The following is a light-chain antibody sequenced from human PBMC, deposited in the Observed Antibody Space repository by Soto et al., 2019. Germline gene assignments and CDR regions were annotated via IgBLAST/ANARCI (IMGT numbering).Light chain of an antibody. J-gene: IGKJ5*01. CDR2: WAS. V-gene: IGKV4-1*01. CDR1: QPVLRSSNNKNH. Sequence: DIVMTQSPDSLTGSLGERATINCKASQPVLRSSNNKNHLAWYQQKPTQSPKMLISWASTRESGVPDRFSGSGSGTEFTLTISSLQAEDAAVYYCQQYYDVPVTFGQGTRLEIK. CDR3: QQYYDVPVT.